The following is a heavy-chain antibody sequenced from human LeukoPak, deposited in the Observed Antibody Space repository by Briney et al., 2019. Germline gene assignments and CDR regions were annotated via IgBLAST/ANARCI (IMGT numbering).Heavy chain of an antibody. CDR3: ARDIYGDYAGMDV. CDR1: GYTFTGYY. J-gene: IGHJ6*02. V-gene: IGHV1-2*02. CDR2: INPNSGGT. Sequence: VKVSCKASGYTFTGYYMHWVRQAPRQGLEWMGWINPNSGGTNYAQKFQGRVTMTRDTSISTAYMELSRLRSEDTAVYYCARDIYGDYAGMDVWGQGTTVTVSS. D-gene: IGHD4-17*01.